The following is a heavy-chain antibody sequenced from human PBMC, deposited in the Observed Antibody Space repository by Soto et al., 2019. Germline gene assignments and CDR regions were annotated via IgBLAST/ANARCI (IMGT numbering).Heavy chain of an antibody. Sequence: ASVKVSCKASGYSFTTYYRHWVRQAPGQGLEWMGIINPSGSTSYAQKFQGRVTMTRDTSTSTVYMELSSLRSEDTAVYYCARVYCSGGGCYGIDYWGQGTLVTVSS. D-gene: IGHD2-15*01. CDR1: GYSFTTYY. CDR2: INPSGST. J-gene: IGHJ4*02. CDR3: ARVYCSGGGCYGIDY. V-gene: IGHV1-46*01.